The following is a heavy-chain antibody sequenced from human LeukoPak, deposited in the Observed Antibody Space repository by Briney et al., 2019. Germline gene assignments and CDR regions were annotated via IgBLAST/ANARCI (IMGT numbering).Heavy chain of an antibody. Sequence: SETLSLTCTVSGGSIRSSSYYWGWIRQPPGKGLEWIGSIYYSGSTYYNPSLKSRVTISVDTSKNQFSLKLNSVTDADTAVYYCARHVGTKGDIVATKILRQNDYWGQGTLVTVSS. CDR1: GGSIRSSSYY. D-gene: IGHD5-12*01. V-gene: IGHV4-39*01. CDR2: IYYSGST. CDR3: ARHVGTKGDIVATKILRQNDY. J-gene: IGHJ4*02.